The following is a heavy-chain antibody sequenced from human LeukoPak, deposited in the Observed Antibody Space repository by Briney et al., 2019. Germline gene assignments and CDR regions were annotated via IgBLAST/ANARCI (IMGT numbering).Heavy chain of an antibody. J-gene: IGHJ4*02. CDR2: ISGSGGST. CDR3: ARECEIAVVPAGFFDY. D-gene: IGHD2-2*01. Sequence: PGGSLRLSCAASGFTFSSYAMSWVRQAPGKGLEWVSAISGSGGSTYYADSVKGRFTISRDNAKNSLYLQMNSLRAEDTAVYYCARECEIAVVPAGFFDYWGQGTLVTVSS. V-gene: IGHV3-23*01. CDR1: GFTFSSYA.